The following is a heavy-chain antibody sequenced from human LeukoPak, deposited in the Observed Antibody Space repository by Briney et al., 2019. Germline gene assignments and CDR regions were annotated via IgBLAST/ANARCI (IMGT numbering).Heavy chain of an antibody. J-gene: IGHJ4*02. CDR3: ARDTRIAAVSPFDY. Sequence: SETLSLTCTVSGGSISSYYWSWIRQPPGKGLEWIGYIYYSGSTNYNPSLKSRVTISVDTSKNQFSLKLSSVTAADTAVYYCARDTRIAAVSPFDYWGQGTLVTVSS. CDR2: IYYSGST. V-gene: IGHV4-59*12. CDR1: GGSISSYY. D-gene: IGHD6-13*01.